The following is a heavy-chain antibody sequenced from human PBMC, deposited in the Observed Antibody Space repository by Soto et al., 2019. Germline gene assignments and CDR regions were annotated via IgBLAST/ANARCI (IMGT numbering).Heavy chain of an antibody. D-gene: IGHD1-26*01. Sequence: GASVKVTCKASGGTFSSYAISWVRQAPGQGLERMGGIIPIFGTATYAQKFQGRVTITADESTSTAYMELSSLRSEDTAVYYCAILSGSYQGDYWGQGTLVTVSS. CDR2: IIPIFGTA. CDR3: AILSGSYQGDY. V-gene: IGHV1-69*13. J-gene: IGHJ4*02. CDR1: GGTFSSYA.